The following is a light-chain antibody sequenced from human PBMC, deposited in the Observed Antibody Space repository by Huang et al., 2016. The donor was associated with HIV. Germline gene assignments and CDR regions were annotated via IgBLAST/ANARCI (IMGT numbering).Light chain of an antibody. CDR3: HQYNRWHS. CDR2: AAS. CDR1: QSISSV. J-gene: IGKJ2*01. Sequence: EIVMTQSPPTLSVSPGERVTLSCRASQSISSVLAWFQQKPGQPPMLLIYAASTRAIGVPARFSGRGSGTVFTLTLSSLQSEDFAVYFCHQYNRWHSFGQGTKLDIK. V-gene: IGKV3-15*01.